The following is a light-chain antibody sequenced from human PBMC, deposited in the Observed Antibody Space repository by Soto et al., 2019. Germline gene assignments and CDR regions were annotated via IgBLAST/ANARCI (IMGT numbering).Light chain of an antibody. CDR3: RQRSNWPPGYT. J-gene: IGKJ2*01. CDR2: DAS. V-gene: IGKV3-11*01. CDR1: QSVSSY. Sequence: EIVLTQSPATLSLSPGERATLSCRASQSVSSYLAWYQQKPGQAPRLLIYDASNRATGIPARFSGSGSGTDFTLTISSLEPEDCAVYYCRQRSNWPPGYTFGQGTKLEIK.